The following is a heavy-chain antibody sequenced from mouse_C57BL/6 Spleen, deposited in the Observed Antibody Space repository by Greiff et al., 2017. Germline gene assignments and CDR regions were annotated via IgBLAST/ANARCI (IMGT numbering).Heavy chain of an antibody. J-gene: IGHJ3*01. Sequence: EVHLVESGGDLVKPGGSLKLSCAASGFTFSSYGMSWVRQTPDKRLEWVATISSGGSYTYYPDSVKGRFTISRDNAKNTLYLQMSSLKSEDTAMYYCARDYYGSSYEGSGFAYWGQGTLVTVSA. V-gene: IGHV5-6*01. CDR2: ISSGGSYT. D-gene: IGHD1-1*01. CDR1: GFTFSSYG. CDR3: ARDYYGSSYEGSGFAY.